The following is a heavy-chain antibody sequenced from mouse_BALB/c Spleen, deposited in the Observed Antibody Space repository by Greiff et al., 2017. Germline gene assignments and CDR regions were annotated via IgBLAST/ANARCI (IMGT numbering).Heavy chain of an antibody. J-gene: IGHJ1*01. Sequence: EVQRVESGGGLVKPGGSLKLSCAASGFAFSSYDMSWVRQTPEKRLEWVAYISNGGGSTYYPDTVKGRFTISRDNAKNTLYLQMSSLKSEDTAMYYCARPHYYGSSYWYFDVWGAGTTVTVSS. CDR1: GFAFSSYD. D-gene: IGHD1-1*01. V-gene: IGHV5-12-1*01. CDR2: ISNGGGST. CDR3: ARPHYYGSSYWYFDV.